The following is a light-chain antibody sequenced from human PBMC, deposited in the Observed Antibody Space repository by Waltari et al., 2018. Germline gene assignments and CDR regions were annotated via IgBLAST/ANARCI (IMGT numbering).Light chain of an antibody. CDR3: SSDAGNENFEV. CDR1: SSDVGGYNY. CDR2: EVS. V-gene: IGLV2-8*01. Sequence: QSALTQPPSASGSPGQSVTISCTGTSSDVGGYNYVYWYQQHPGKAPKLMIYEVSKRPSGVPDRFSGYKSGNTASLTVSGLQAEDEDDYYCSSDAGNENFEVFGGGTKLTVL. J-gene: IGLJ3*02.